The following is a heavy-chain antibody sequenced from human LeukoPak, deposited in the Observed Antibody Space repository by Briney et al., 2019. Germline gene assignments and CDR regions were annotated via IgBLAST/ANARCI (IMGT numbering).Heavy chain of an antibody. J-gene: IGHJ2*01. V-gene: IGHV4-38-2*02. D-gene: IGHD2-15*01. CDR2: IYHSGST. CDR3: ARGRLVVVVAATFRKYWYFDL. Sequence: PSETLSLTCTVSGYSISSGYYWGWIRQPPGKGLEWIGSIYHSGSTYYNPSLKSRVTISVDTSKNQFSLKLSSVTAADTAVYYCARGRLVVVVAATFRKYWYFDLWGRGTLVTVSS. CDR1: GYSISSGYY.